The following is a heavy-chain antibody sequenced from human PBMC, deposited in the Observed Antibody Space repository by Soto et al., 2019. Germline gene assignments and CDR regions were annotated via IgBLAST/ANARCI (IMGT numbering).Heavy chain of an antibody. CDR3: ARDPKYTGNDFDY. Sequence: ASVKLSCKASGGTFSSYPISWGRQAPGQGLEWMGGIIPIFGTANYAQKFQGRVTITADESTSTAYMELSSLRSEDTAVYYCARDPKYTGNDFDYWGQGALVTVSS. CDR1: GGTFSSYP. CDR2: IIPIFGTA. D-gene: IGHD1-26*01. V-gene: IGHV1-69*13. J-gene: IGHJ4*02.